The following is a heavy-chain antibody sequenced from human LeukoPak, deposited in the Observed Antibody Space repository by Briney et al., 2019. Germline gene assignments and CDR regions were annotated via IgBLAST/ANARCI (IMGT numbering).Heavy chain of an antibody. V-gene: IGHV4-30-4*01. CDR1: GGSISSGDYY. J-gene: IGHJ6*03. CDR2: INHSGST. CDR3: ARVRYYYYMDV. Sequence: SQTLSLTFTVSGGSISSGDYYWSWIRQPPGKGLEWIGEINHSGSTNYNPSLKSRVTISVDTSKNQFSLKLSSVTAADTAVYYCARVRYYYYMDVWGKGTTVTVSS.